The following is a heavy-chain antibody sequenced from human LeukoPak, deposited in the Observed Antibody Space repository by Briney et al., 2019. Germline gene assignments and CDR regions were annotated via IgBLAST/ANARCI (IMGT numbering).Heavy chain of an antibody. CDR3: ARDGAYCGGDCYYL. J-gene: IGHJ5*02. CDR1: GFTFSSYW. V-gene: IGHV3-74*01. CDR2: INSDGSST. Sequence: GGSLRLSCAASGFTFSSYWMHWVRHAPGKGLVWVSRINSDGSSTSYADSVKGRFTISRDNAKNTLYLQMNSLRAEDTAVYYCARDGAYCGGDCYYLWGQGTLVTVSS. D-gene: IGHD2-21*02.